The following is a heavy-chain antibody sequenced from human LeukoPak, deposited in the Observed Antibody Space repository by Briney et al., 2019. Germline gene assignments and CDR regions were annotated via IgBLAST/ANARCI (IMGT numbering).Heavy chain of an antibody. CDR2: IYYSGST. CDR3: ARETMVRGVPTH. J-gene: IGHJ4*02. CDR1: GFTFGDYA. V-gene: IGHV4-38-2*02. D-gene: IGHD3-10*01. Sequence: GSLRLSCTASGFTFGDYAMSWIRQPPGKGLEWIGSIYYSGSTYYNPSLKSRVTISVDTSKNQFSLKLSSVTAADTAVYYCARETMVRGVPTHWGQGTLVTVSS.